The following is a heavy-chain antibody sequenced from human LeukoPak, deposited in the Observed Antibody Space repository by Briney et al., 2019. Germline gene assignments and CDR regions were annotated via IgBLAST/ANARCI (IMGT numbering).Heavy chain of an antibody. CDR1: GFTFSSYD. V-gene: IGHV3-13*01. J-gene: IGHJ3*02. CDR2: IGTAGDT. D-gene: IGHD2-21*01. Sequence: PGGSLRLSCAASGFTFSSYDMHWVRQATGKGLEWVSAIGTAGDTYYPGSVKGRFTISRENAKNSLYLQMNSLRAGDTAVYYCARGSQDSDALDIWGQGTMVTVSS. CDR3: ARGSQDSDALDI.